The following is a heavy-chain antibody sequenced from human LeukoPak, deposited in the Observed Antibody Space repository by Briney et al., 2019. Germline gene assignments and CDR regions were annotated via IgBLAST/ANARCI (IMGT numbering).Heavy chain of an antibody. CDR1: GGSISSDSYY. CDR3: ASDYSITGYFDF. D-gene: IGHD4-11*01. J-gene: IGHJ4*02. Sequence: SETLSLTCTVSGGSISSDSYYWSWIRQPARKGLEWIGRISGSGPTNYNPSLKSRVTISIDTSKNHFSLKPNSVTVADTAAYYCASDYSITGYFDFWGQGALVTVSS. V-gene: IGHV4-61*02. CDR2: ISGSGPT.